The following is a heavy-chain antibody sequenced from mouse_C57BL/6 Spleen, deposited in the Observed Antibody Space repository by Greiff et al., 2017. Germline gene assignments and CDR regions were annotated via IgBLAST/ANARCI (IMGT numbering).Heavy chain of an antibody. CDR2: IYPRDGST. Sequence: VQLQQSGPELVKPGASVKLSCKASGYTFTSYDINWVKQRPGQGLEWIGWIYPRDGSTKYNEKFKGKATLTVDTSSSTAYMELHSLTSEDSAVSFCARDAVRYGSSYAMDYWGQGTSVTVSS. V-gene: IGHV1-85*01. CDR1: GYTFTSYD. J-gene: IGHJ4*01. D-gene: IGHD1-1*01. CDR3: ARDAVRYGSSYAMDY.